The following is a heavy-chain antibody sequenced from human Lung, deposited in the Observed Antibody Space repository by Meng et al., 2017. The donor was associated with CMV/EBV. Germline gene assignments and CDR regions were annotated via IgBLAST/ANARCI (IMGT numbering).Heavy chain of an antibody. J-gene: IGHJ6*01. V-gene: IGHV1-8*01. CDR2: MNPNSGNT. Sequence: ASVXVSXKASGYTFTSYDINWVRQATGQGLEWIGWMNPNSGNTGYAQKFQGRVTMTRNTSISTAYMELSSLRSEDTAVYYCARVNSPYYYYGMDVWGQRTTVTVSS. CDR3: ARVNSPYYYYGMDV. CDR1: GYTFTSYD. D-gene: IGHD4-23*01.